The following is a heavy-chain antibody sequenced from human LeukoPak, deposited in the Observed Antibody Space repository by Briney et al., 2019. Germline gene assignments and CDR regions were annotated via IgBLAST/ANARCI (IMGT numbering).Heavy chain of an antibody. J-gene: IGHJ4*02. D-gene: IGHD3-22*01. V-gene: IGHV4-59*08. CDR2: IYYSGST. CDR1: GGSISSYY. CDR3: ARHVDYYDSSGYLPPHFDY. Sequence: SETLSLTCTVSGGSISSYYWSWIRQPPGKGLEWIGYIYYSGSTNYNPSLKSRVTISVDTSKNQFSLKLSSMTAADTAVYYCARHVDYYDSSGYLPPHFDYWGQGTLVTVSS.